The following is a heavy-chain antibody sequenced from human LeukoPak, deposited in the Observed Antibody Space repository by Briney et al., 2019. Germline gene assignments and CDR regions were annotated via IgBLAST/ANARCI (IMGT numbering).Heavy chain of an antibody. Sequence: GGSLRLSCAASGFTFSSYGMHWVRQAPGKGLEWVAFIRYDGSNKYYADSVKGRFTISRDNSKNTLYLQMNSLRAEDTAVYYCARAPIAVAVPYYFDYWGQGTLVTVSS. J-gene: IGHJ4*02. CDR3: ARAPIAVAVPYYFDY. V-gene: IGHV3-30*02. CDR2: IRYDGSNK. D-gene: IGHD6-19*01. CDR1: GFTFSSYG.